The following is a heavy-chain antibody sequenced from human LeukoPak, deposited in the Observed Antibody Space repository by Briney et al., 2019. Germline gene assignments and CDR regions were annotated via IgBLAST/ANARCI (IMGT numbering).Heavy chain of an antibody. Sequence: SQTLSLTCAISGDSVSSNSAAWNWIRQSPSRGLEWLGRTYYRSKWYNDYAVSVKSRITINPDTSKNQFSLQLNSVTPEDTAVYYCARDIKSVGATTFDAFDIWGQGTMVTVSS. CDR3: ARDIKSVGATTFDAFDI. CDR2: TYYRSKWYN. D-gene: IGHD1-26*01. CDR1: GDSVSSNSAA. V-gene: IGHV6-1*01. J-gene: IGHJ3*02.